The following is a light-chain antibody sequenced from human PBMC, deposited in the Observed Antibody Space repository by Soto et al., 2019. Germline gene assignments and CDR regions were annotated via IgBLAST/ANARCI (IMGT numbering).Light chain of an antibody. CDR2: GAS. CDR3: QQSYRSPYT. V-gene: IGKV1-39*01. Sequence: DIQMTQSPSSLSASVGDTVTVTCRASQSVVTYLNWYQQKPGKAPELLIYGASSLQSGVPSRFSGSGSRSDFTLTIKGLQPEDFATYYCQQSYRSPYTFGQGTKVAIK. J-gene: IGKJ2*01. CDR1: QSVVTY.